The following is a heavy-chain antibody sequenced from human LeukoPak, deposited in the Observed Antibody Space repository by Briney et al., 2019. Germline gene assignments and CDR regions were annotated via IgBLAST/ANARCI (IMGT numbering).Heavy chain of an antibody. CDR2: IIGSGVTT. J-gene: IGHJ4*02. CDR1: GFTFNSYS. Sequence: GGSLRLSCAASGFTFNSYSLSWARQAPGKGLEWVSTIIGSGVTTYYADSVKGRFTISRDNSKNTLYLQVNSLRAEDTAVYYCAKGGGSYSPNLFDYWGQGTLVTVSS. V-gene: IGHV3-23*01. CDR3: AKGGGSYSPNLFDY. D-gene: IGHD1-26*01.